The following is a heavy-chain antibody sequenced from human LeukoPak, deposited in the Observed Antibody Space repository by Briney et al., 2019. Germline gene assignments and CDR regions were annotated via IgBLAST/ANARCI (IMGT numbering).Heavy chain of an antibody. J-gene: IGHJ4*02. D-gene: IGHD1-1*01. V-gene: IGHV3-23*01. CDR1: GLTFSNHG. CDR2: ITGDGTTT. Sequence: GGSLRLSCEASGLTFSNHGISWVRQAPGKGLQWVSAITGDGTTTYYADSVKGRFTISRDNSKNMLYLQMSSLRAEDTAVYYCAKMNGYFEYWGQGALVPVSS. CDR3: AKMNGYFEY.